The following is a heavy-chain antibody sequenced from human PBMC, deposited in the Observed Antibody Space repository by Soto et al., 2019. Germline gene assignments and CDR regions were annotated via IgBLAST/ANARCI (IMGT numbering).Heavy chain of an antibody. D-gene: IGHD1-26*01. CDR3: ARVSSEWELLIPHYDY. J-gene: IGHJ4*02. V-gene: IGHV1-18*01. CDR1: GYTFTSYG. Sequence: ASVKVSCKASGYTFTSYGISWVRQAPGQGLEWMGWISAYNGNTNYAQKLQGRVTMTTDTSTSTAYMELRSLRSDDTAVYYCARVSSEWELLIPHYDYWGQGTLVTVSS. CDR2: ISAYNGNT.